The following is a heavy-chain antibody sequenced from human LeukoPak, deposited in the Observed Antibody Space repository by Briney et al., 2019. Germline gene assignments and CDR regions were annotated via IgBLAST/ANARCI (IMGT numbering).Heavy chain of an antibody. CDR3: ARVRRGYSYGLFHYYYYYMDV. V-gene: IGHV4-61*01. Sequence: SSETLSLTCTVSGYSISSGYYWSWIRQSPEKGLEWIGYILYTGNTNYNPSLKSRVTISIDTSKKQFSLNLSSVTAADTAVYYCARVRRGYSYGLFHYYYYYMDVWGKGTTVTVSS. CDR1: GYSISSGYY. J-gene: IGHJ6*03. CDR2: ILYTGNT. D-gene: IGHD5-18*01.